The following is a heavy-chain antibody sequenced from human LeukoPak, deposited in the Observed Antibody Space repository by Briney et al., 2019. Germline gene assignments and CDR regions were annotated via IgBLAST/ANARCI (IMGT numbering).Heavy chain of an antibody. V-gene: IGHV1-18*01. Sequence: WASVKVSCTASGYTFTSLGIAWVRQAPGQRLEWVGWISTSSDQRRYAHMLQDRVTMTTDTSTSTAYMELRSLRSDDAGVYYCARDTNWQRDYWGQGTLVTVSS. CDR2: ISTSSDQR. D-gene: IGHD6-25*01. CDR3: ARDTNWQRDY. CDR1: GYTFTSLG. J-gene: IGHJ4*02.